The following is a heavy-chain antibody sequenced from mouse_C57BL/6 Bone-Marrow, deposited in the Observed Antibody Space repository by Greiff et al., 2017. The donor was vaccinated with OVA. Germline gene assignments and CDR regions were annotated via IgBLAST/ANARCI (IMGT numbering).Heavy chain of an antibody. J-gene: IGHJ1*03. CDR1: GFTFSSSA. Sequence: EVQGVESGGGLVKPGGSLKLSCAASGFTFSSSAMSWVRQTPEKRLEWVATISDGGSYTYYPDNVKGRFTISRDNAKNNLYLQMSHLKSEDTAMYYCARDRDYGSSYHWYFDVWGTGTTVTVSS. V-gene: IGHV5-4*01. CDR3: ARDRDYGSSYHWYFDV. D-gene: IGHD1-1*01. CDR2: ISDGGSYT.